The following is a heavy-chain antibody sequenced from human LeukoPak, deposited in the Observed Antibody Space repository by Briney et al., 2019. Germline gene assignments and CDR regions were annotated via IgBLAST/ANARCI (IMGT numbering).Heavy chain of an antibody. V-gene: IGHV1-46*01. CDR1: VYTFTSYY. Sequence: ASVKVSFKSSVYTFTSYYMHWVRQAPGQGLEWMGIINPSGGSTTYAQMFQGRVTMARDTSTRTVYMELSSLRSEDTAAYYCAREGEVIVTDNLCYWGQGTLVTVSS. CDR3: AREGEVIVTDNLCY. CDR2: INPSGGST. J-gene: IGHJ4*02. D-gene: IGHD2-21*01.